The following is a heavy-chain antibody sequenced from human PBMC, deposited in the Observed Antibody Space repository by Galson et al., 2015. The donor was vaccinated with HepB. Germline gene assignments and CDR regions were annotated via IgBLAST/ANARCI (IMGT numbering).Heavy chain of an antibody. V-gene: IGHV1-8*01. J-gene: IGHJ6*03. CDR3: ARAPVYYDFWSATYYDYYYMYV. CDR1: GYTFTSYD. Sequence: SVKVSCKASGYTFTSYDINWVRQATGQGLEWMGWMNPNSGNTGYAQKFQGRVTMTRNTSISTAYMELSSLRSEDTAVYYCARAPVYYDFWSATYYDYYYMYVWGKGTTVTVSS. D-gene: IGHD3-3*01. CDR2: MNPNSGNT.